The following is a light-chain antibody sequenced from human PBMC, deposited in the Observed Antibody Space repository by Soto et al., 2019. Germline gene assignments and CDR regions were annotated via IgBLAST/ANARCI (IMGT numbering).Light chain of an antibody. Sequence: QSALTQPPSASGSPGQSVTISCTGTSSDVGGYNYVSWYQQHPGKAPKLIIYDVSKRPSGVPDRFSGSKSGNTAYLAISGLQADDEADYYCCSYRSDNPRFYVFGTGTKVTVL. CDR2: DVS. V-gene: IGLV2-8*01. CDR1: SSDVGGYNY. J-gene: IGLJ1*01. CDR3: CSYRSDNPRFYV.